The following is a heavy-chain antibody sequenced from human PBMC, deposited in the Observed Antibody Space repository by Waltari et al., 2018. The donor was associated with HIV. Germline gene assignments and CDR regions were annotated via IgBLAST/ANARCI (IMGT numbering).Heavy chain of an antibody. CDR2: ISWDGSNK. J-gene: IGHJ4*02. D-gene: IGHD3-22*01. Sequence: QVQLVESGGGVVQPGRSLRHSCAASGCSFNPYAMHWVRQGPGKGLEWVAVISWDGSNKHYADSVKGRCTISRDNSRNSLYLQMSSLRAEDTAVYYCGREGDYYDSSPFDYWGQGTLVTVSS. CDR1: GCSFNPYA. V-gene: IGHV3-30-3*01. CDR3: GREGDYYDSSPFDY.